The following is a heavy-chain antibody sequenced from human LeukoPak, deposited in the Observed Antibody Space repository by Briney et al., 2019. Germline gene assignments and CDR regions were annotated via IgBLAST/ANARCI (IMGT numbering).Heavy chain of an antibody. D-gene: IGHD3-9*01. CDR1: GFTFSSYW. CDR3: ARVTLSVLRYFDWLFLNCDY. CDR2: IKQDGSEK. J-gene: IGHJ4*02. Sequence: GGSLRLSCAASGFTFSSYWMSWVRQAPGKGLEWVANIKQDGSEKYYVDSVKGRFTISRDNAKNSLYLQMNSLRAEDTAVYYCARVTLSVLRYFDWLFLNCDYWGQGTLVTVSS. V-gene: IGHV3-7*01.